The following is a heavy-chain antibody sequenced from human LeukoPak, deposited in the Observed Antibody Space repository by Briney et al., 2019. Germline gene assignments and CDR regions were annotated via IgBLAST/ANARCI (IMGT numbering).Heavy chain of an antibody. CDR2: ISSSSSTI. V-gene: IGHV3-48*01. Sequence: GSLRLSCAASGFTFSSYSMNWVRQAPGKGLEWVSYISSSSSTIYYADSVKGRFTISRDNAKNSLYLQMNSLRAEDTAVYYCARPAGSGYRDYWGQGTTVTVSS. J-gene: IGHJ4*03. CDR1: GFTFSSYS. CDR3: ARPAGSGYRDY. D-gene: IGHD3-22*01.